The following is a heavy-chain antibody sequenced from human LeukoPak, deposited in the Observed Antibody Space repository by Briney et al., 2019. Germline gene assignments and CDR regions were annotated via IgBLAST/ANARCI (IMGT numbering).Heavy chain of an antibody. V-gene: IGHV3-7*01. CDR2: INQDGSVK. CDR1: GFTFSNYW. J-gene: IGHJ4*02. Sequence: GASLRLSCAASGFTFSNYWMSWVRQAPGKGLEWVANINQDGSVKYYVDSVKGRFTISRDNAKNSLSLQMNTLRAEDTAVYYCARIGYSSSSMDYWGQGTLVTVSS. D-gene: IGHD6-6*01. CDR3: ARIGYSSSSMDY.